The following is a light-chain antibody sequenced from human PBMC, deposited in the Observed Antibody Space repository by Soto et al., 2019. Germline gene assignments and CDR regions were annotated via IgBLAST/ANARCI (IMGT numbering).Light chain of an antibody. CDR1: QNVSNN. CDR2: AIS. V-gene: IGKV3-15*01. J-gene: IGKJ1*01. Sequence: EIVMTQSPATLSLSPGESATLSCRASQNVSNNLAWYQQKPGQAPRLLIHAISTRATGIPARFSGRGSGTEFTLTISSLQSEDFAVYFCQQYNNWRTFGQGTKVDIK. CDR3: QQYNNWRT.